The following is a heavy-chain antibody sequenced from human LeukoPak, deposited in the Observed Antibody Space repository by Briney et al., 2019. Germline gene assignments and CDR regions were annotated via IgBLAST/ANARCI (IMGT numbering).Heavy chain of an antibody. J-gene: IGHJ5*02. CDR1: GVTFSSYG. Sequence: GGSLRLSCAASGVTFSSYGMHWVRQAPGQGLEWVAVIWYDGSNKYYADSVKGRFTISRDNSKNTLYLQMNSLRAEDTAVYYCAIDEVLSYSSSWYDWFDPWGQGTLVTVSS. V-gene: IGHV3-33*08. D-gene: IGHD6-13*01. CDR2: IWYDGSNK. CDR3: AIDEVLSYSSSWYDWFDP.